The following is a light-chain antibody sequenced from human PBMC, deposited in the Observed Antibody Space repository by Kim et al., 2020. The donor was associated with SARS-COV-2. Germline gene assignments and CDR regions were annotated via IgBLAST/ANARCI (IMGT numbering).Light chain of an antibody. J-gene: IGLJ3*02. CDR3: QVWDSSSDHLWV. V-gene: IGLV3-21*04. Sequence: YELTRPPSVSMAPGETARITCGGNNIGSKSVHWYQQKPGQAPVLVIYYDSDRPSGNPERFSGSNSGNTATLTISRVEAGDEADYYCQVWDSSSDHLWVFGGGTQLTVL. CDR1: NIGSKS. CDR2: YDS.